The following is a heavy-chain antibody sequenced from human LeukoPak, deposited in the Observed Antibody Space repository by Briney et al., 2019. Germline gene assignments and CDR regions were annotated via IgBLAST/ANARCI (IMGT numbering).Heavy chain of an antibody. CDR1: GFTFSSYA. Sequence: GGSLRLSCAASGFTFSSYAMHWVRQAPGKGLEWVAVISYDGSNKYYADSVKGRFTISRDNSKNTLYLQMNSLRAEDTAVYYCARDRYFDWLFTHFDYWGQGTLVTVSS. V-gene: IGHV3-30-3*01. CDR3: ARDRYFDWLFTHFDY. CDR2: ISYDGSNK. D-gene: IGHD3-9*01. J-gene: IGHJ4*02.